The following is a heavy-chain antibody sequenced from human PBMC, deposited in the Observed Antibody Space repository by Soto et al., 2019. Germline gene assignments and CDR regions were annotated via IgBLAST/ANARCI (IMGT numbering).Heavy chain of an antibody. J-gene: IGHJ5*02. CDR1: GYTFTSYG. D-gene: IGHD3-3*01. CDR2: ISAYNGNT. Sequence: QVQLVQSGAEVKKPGASVKVSCKASGYTFTSYGISWVRQAPGQGLEWMGWISAYNGNTNYAQKLQGRVTMTTDTSTSTVYMELRSLRSDDTAVYYCARGVCYDFWSGYCRGWFDPWGQGTLVTVSS. CDR3: ARGVCYDFWSGYCRGWFDP. V-gene: IGHV1-18*01.